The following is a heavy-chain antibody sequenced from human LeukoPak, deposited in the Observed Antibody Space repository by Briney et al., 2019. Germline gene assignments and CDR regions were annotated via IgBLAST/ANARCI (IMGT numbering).Heavy chain of an antibody. CDR1: GYTFTSYG. D-gene: IGHD3-10*01. CDR3: VRDSYYYGSGSCPDAFDI. J-gene: IGHJ3*02. Sequence: ASVKVSCKASGYTFTSYGISWVRQAPGQGLEWMGWISAYNGNTNYAQKLQGRVTMTTDTSTSTAYMELRSLRSDDTAVYYCVRDSYYYGSGSCPDAFDIWGQGTMVTVSS. CDR2: ISAYNGNT. V-gene: IGHV1-18*01.